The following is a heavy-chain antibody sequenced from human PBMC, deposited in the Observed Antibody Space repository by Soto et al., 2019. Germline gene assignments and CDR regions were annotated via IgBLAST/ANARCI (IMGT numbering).Heavy chain of an antibody. Sequence: PSETLSLTCAVYGGSFSGYYWSWIRQHPGKGLEWIGYIYYSGSTYYNPSLKSQVTISVDTSKNQFSLKLSSVTAADTAVHYCARDGGAYYFGCWGQGTLVTVSS. CDR3: ARDGGAYYFGC. V-gene: IGHV4-31*11. CDR2: IYYSGST. CDR1: GGSFSGYY. D-gene: IGHD3-10*01. J-gene: IGHJ4*02.